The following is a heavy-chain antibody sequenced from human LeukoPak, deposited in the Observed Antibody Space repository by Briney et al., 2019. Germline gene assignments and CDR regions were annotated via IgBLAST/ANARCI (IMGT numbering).Heavy chain of an antibody. V-gene: IGHV4-59*13. J-gene: IGHJ4*02. Sequence: SETLSLTCTVSGGSINSYYWSWIRQPPGRGRGWIGYIYYSGSTNYNPSLKTRVTISVDTPKNQFSLKLTSVTAADTAVYYCARIAAAGTGFDYWGQGTLVTVSS. CDR1: GGSINSYY. D-gene: IGHD6-13*01. CDR2: IYYSGST. CDR3: ARIAAAGTGFDY.